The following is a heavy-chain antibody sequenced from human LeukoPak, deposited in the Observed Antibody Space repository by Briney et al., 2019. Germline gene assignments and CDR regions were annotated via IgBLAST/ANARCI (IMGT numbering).Heavy chain of an antibody. J-gene: IGHJ4*02. V-gene: IGHV3-48*02. CDR3: ARDLWERISGVRGESFDY. Sequence: GGSLRLSCAASGFTFSSYSMNWVRQAPGKGLEWISYISSSTYTIYYADSVKGRFTISRDNAKNSLSLHMNSLRDDDTAVYYCARDLWERISGVRGESFDYWGQGTLVTVSS. CDR1: GFTFSSYS. CDR2: ISSSTYTI. D-gene: IGHD3-10*01.